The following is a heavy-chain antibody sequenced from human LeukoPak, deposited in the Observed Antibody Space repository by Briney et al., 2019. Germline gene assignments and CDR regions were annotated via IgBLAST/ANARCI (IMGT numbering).Heavy chain of an antibody. CDR3: AKDVYDSSGYDWFDP. CDR1: GFTFSSYA. J-gene: IGHJ5*02. CDR2: ISGSGGST. D-gene: IGHD3-22*01. V-gene: IGHV3-23*01. Sequence: GGSLGLSCAASGFTFSSYAMSWVRQAPGKGLEWVSAISGSGGSTYYADSVKGRFTISRDNSKNTLYLQMNSLRAEDTAVYYCAKDVYDSSGYDWFDPWGQGTLVTVSS.